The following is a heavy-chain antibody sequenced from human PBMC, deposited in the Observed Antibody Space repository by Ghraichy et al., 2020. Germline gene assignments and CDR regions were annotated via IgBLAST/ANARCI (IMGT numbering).Heavy chain of an antibody. J-gene: IGHJ4*02. CDR1: GFAFSAYV. Sequence: GGSLRLSCSASGFAFSAYVMNWVRQAPGKGLEFVSTITNDGGSTYYADSVKGRFTISRDNSKNTLYLQMSSLRPEDTAMYYCVKSLGDSDYWGQGTRVTVSS. CDR2: ITNDGGST. V-gene: IGHV3-64D*06. CDR3: VKSLGDSDY. D-gene: IGHD3-16*01.